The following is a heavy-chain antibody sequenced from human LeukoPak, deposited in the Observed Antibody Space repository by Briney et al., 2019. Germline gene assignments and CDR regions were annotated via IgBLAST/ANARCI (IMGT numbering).Heavy chain of an antibody. J-gene: IGHJ4*02. Sequence: SETLSLTCTVSGGSISSYYWSWIRQPPGKGLEWIGYIYYSGSTNYNPSLKSRVTISVDTSKNQFSLKLSSVTAADTAVYYCASSYGEKYLDYWGQGTLVTVSS. D-gene: IGHD4-17*01. CDR1: GGSISSYY. CDR2: IYYSGST. V-gene: IGHV4-59*01. CDR3: ASSYGEKYLDY.